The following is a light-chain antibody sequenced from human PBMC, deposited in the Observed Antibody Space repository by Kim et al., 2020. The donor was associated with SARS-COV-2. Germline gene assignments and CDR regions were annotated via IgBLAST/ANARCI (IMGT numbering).Light chain of an antibody. CDR3: AAWDDSLSGRV. J-gene: IGLJ3*02. V-gene: IGLV1-47*01. Sequence: GQGVTISCSGSSSNIGSNSVYWYQQLPGTPPKLLIYRNNQRPSGVPDRFSGSKSGTSASLAISGLRSEDEADYYCAAWDDSLSGRVFGGGTQLTVL. CDR1: SSNIGSNS. CDR2: RNN.